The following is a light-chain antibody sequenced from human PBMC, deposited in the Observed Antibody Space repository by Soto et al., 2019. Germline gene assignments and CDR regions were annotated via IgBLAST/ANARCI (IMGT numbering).Light chain of an antibody. V-gene: IGKV1-6*01. CDR2: GAS. J-gene: IGKJ1*01. CDR1: QGIGNA. CDR3: LQDINYPWT. Sequence: SHMTHAPASLSRSVGGSFTVSCRASQGIGNALGWYQQKPGKPPKVLIYGASNLQSGVPPRFSGSGSGTDFTLAISSLQPEDSATYYCLQDINYPWTFGQGTKVDIK.